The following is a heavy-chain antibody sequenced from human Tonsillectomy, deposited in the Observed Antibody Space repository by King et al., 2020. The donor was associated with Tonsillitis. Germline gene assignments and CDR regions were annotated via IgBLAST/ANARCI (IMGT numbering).Heavy chain of an antibody. CDR2: IKTKLDGGTA. V-gene: IGHV3-15*02. CDR3: TTFPPPDDY. CDR1: GFTFSNSW. Sequence: VPLVASGGTLVKPGGSLRVSCAASGFTFSNSWMSWVRQAPGKGLEWIGRIKTKLDGGTADYAAPVKGRFTISRDDSKNTLYLEMNSLTTEDTAVYYCTTFPPPDDYWGQGTLVTVSS. J-gene: IGHJ4*02.